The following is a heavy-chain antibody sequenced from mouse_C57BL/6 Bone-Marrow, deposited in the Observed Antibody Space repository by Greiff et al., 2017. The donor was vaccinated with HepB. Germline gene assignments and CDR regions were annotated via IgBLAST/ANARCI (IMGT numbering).Heavy chain of an antibody. D-gene: IGHD2-5*01. J-gene: IGHJ2*01. V-gene: IGHV5-9-1*02. CDR2: ISSGGDYI. Sequence: EVMLVESGEGLVKPGGSLKLSCAASGFTFSSYAMSWVRQTPEKRLAWVAYISSGGDYIYYADTVKGRFTISRDNARNTLYLQMSSLKSEDTAMYYCTREHYSNYLYYFDYWGQGTTLTVSS. CDR3: TREHYSNYLYYFDY. CDR1: GFTFSSYA.